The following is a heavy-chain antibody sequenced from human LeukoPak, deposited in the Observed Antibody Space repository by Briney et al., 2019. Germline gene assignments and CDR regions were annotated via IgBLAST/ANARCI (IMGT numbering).Heavy chain of an antibody. CDR1: GFTFSSHW. D-gene: IGHD2-2*01. CDR2: ISGAGAST. CDR3: AKGYCSSSTSCPAGY. V-gene: IGHV3-23*01. Sequence: GGSLRLSCAASGFTFSSHWFHWVRQAPGKGLEWVSGISGAGASTYYADSVKGRFTISRDNSKNTLYLQMSSLRAEDTAVYYCAKGYCSSSTSCPAGYWGQGTLVTVSS. J-gene: IGHJ4*02.